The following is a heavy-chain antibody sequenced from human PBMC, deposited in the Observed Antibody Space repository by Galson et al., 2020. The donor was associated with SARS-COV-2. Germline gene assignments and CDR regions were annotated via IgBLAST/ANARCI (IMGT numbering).Heavy chain of an antibody. J-gene: IGHJ3*02. CDR1: GGSVNTATYY. D-gene: IGHD6-19*01. V-gene: IGHV4-61*01. Sequence: ASETLSLTCTVSGGSVNTATYYWSWVRQPPGKGLEWIAYIYYSGTTNYNPSLESRVSISLAMSKNQFSLKRSSVTGADTAHYYCAGVYSGGWYNGPRHAFDIWGRGTMVTVSS. CDR2: IYYSGTT. CDR3: AGVYSGGWYNGPRHAFDI.